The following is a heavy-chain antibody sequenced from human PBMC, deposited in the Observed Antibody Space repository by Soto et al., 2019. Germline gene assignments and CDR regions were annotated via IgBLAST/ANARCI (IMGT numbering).Heavy chain of an antibody. Sequence: SETLSLTCSFSCGSIISSGYYWGWIRQPPGKGLEWIGSIYSSGNPYYNPSLKSRVTMTTDTSTSTVYMELRSLRSEDTAVYYCARSSGGVFGIIIEGSNWLAPWGQGSLVTVSS. V-gene: IGHV4-39*07. CDR2: IYSSGNP. CDR3: ARSSGGVFGIIIEGSNWLAP. CDR1: CGSIISSGYY. J-gene: IGHJ5*02. D-gene: IGHD3-16*02.